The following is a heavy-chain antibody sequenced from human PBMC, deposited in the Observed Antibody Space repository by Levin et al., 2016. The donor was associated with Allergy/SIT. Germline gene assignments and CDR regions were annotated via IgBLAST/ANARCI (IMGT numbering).Heavy chain of an antibody. J-gene: IGHJ4*02. CDR1: GFTFDDYT. Sequence: GESLKISCAASGFTFDDYTMHWVRQAPGKGLEWVSLISWDGGSTYYADSVKGRFTISRDNSKNSLYLQMNSLRTEDTALYYCAKDREGIAAAVDYFDYWGQGTLVTVSS. CDR3: AKDREGIAAAVDYFDY. D-gene: IGHD6-13*01. V-gene: IGHV3-43*01. CDR2: ISWDGGST.